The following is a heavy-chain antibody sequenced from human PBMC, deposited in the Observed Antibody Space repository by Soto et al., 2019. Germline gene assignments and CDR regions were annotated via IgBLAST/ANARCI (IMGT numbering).Heavy chain of an antibody. V-gene: IGHV4-31*03. CDR3: ARGPTYDFWSGYYYYGMDV. CDR2: IYYSGST. D-gene: IGHD3-3*01. J-gene: IGHJ6*02. Sequence: SETLSLTCTVSGGSISSGVYYWSWIRQHPGKGLEWIGYIYYSGSTYYNPSLKSRVTISVDTSKNQFSLKLSSVTAGDTAVYYCARGPTYDFWSGYYYYGMDVWGQGTTVTVSS. CDR1: GGSISSGVYY.